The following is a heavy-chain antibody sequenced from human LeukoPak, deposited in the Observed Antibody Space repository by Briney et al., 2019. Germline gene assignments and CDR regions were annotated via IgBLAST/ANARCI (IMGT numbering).Heavy chain of an antibody. V-gene: IGHV4-59*01. CDR3: ATDTAMADDASDI. J-gene: IGHJ3*02. D-gene: IGHD5-18*01. Sequence: SETLSLTCTVSGGSISSYYWSWIRQPPGKGLEWIGYIYYSGSTNYNPSLKSRVTISVDTSKNQFSLKLSSVTAADTAVYYCATDTAMADDASDIWGQGTMVTVSS. CDR1: GGSISSYY. CDR2: IYYSGST.